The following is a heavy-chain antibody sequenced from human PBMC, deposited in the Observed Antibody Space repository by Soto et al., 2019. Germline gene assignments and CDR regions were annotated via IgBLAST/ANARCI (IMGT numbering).Heavy chain of an antibody. V-gene: IGHV3-30*18. J-gene: IGHJ4*02. CDR3: AKDTYYYDSSGYYVFDN. CDR2: ISYDGNNE. Sequence: QVQLVESGGGVVQPGRSLRLSCAASGFTFSSYGMHWVRQAPGKGLEWVAVISYDGNNEHYADSVKGRFTISRDNSKNKLFLQTNSLRAEDTAVYYCAKDTYYYDSSGYYVFDNWGQGTLVTVSS. CDR1: GFTFSSYG. D-gene: IGHD3-22*01.